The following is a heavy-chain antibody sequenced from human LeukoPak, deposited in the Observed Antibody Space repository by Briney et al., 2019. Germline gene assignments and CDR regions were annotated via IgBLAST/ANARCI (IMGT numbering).Heavy chain of an antibody. CDR1: GYTFTSYG. V-gene: IGHV1-46*03. CDR2: INPSGGST. J-gene: IGHJ4*02. Sequence: ASVKVSCKASGYTFTSYGISWVRQAPGQGLEWMGIINPSGGSTSYAQKFQGRVTMTRDTSTSTVYMELSSLRSEDTAVYYCARDFDWLLYLDYWGQGTLVTVSS. D-gene: IGHD3-9*01. CDR3: ARDFDWLLYLDY.